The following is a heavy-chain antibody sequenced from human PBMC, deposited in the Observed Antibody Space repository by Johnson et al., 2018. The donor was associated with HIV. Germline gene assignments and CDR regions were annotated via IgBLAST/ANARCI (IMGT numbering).Heavy chain of an antibody. D-gene: IGHD6-13*01. CDR2: INWNGGST. CDR1: GFTFDDYG. Sequence: VQLVESGGGVVRPGGSLRLSCAASGFTFDDYGMSWVRQAPGKGLEWVSGINWNGGSTTYEDSVKGRFTISRDNSKNTLYLQMNSLRVEDTAVYYCARDSSSWRPSGAFDIWGQGTMVTVSS. J-gene: IGHJ3*02. CDR3: ARDSSSWRPSGAFDI. V-gene: IGHV3-20*04.